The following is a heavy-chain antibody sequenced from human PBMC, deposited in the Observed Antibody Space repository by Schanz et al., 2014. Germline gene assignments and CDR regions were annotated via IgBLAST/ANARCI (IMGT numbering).Heavy chain of an antibody. V-gene: IGHV3-33*06. Sequence: QVQLVESGGGVVRPGRSLRLSCATSGFTFSRFGMHWVRQAPGKGPEWVALVWSDGNTKYYVDSVKGRFTISRDNSMNTLHLQMDGLRVEDTAVYYCAKDLISGWSGFDYWGQGTLVTVSS. CDR2: VWSDGNTK. J-gene: IGHJ4*02. CDR1: GFTFSRFG. CDR3: AKDLISGWSGFDY. D-gene: IGHD6-19*01.